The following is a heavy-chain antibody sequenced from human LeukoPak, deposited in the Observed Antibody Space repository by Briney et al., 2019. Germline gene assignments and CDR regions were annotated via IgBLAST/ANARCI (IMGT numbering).Heavy chain of an antibody. CDR3: ARGHYRGTYPLHWFDP. D-gene: IGHD1-26*01. J-gene: IGHJ5*02. CDR2: IYYSGST. Sequence: SETLSLTCSVSGDSISSYYWTWIRQPPGKGLEYIGYIYYSGSTNYNPSLKSRVTISVDTSKNQFSLKLSSVTAADTAVYYCARGHYRGTYPLHWFDPWGQGTLVTVSS. CDR1: GDSISSYY. V-gene: IGHV4-59*01.